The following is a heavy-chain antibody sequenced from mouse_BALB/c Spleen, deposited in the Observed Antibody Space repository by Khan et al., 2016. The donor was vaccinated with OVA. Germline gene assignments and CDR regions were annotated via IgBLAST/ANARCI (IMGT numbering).Heavy chain of an antibody. CDR1: GYTFTNYG. J-gene: IGHJ4*01. Sequence: QIQLVQSGPELKKPGETVKISCKASGYTFTNYGMNWVKQAPGKGLKWMGWINTYIGEPTYADVLKGRFAFSLESSASTVYLQINNLKIVDTATYFCAREGGYLYAMDYWGQGTSVTVSS. CDR3: AREGGYLYAMDY. D-gene: IGHD1-2*01. CDR2: INTYIGEP. V-gene: IGHV9-3-1*01.